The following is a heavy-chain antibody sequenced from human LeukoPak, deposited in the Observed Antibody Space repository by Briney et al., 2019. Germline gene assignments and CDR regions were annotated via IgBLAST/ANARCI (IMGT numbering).Heavy chain of an antibody. CDR1: GYTFTRHD. CDR3: ARAIPFRYLLGGDYYERSSHGFDI. V-gene: IGHV1-8*01. D-gene: IGHD2-21*02. J-gene: IGHJ3*02. CDR2: INPNSKNT. Sequence: GASVKVSCKASGYTFTRHDVNWVRQATGQGLEWMGWINPNSKNTGYAQKFQGRVTLTTDTSTSTAYMELSSLDSEDTAVYYCARAIPFRYLLGGDYYERSSHGFDIWGQGTMITVSP.